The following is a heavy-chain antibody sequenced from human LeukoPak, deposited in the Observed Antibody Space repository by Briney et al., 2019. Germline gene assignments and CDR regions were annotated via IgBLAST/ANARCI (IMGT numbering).Heavy chain of an antibody. Sequence: AGGSLRLSCAASGFTLNTYGMHWVRQAPGKGLEWVAFIRFDGSNKYYADSVKGRFTISRDNSKNTLYLQMKSLRPEDTAVYYCARGDGYCSSASCSGNWGQGTLVTVSS. J-gene: IGHJ4*02. CDR2: IRFDGSNK. V-gene: IGHV3-30*02. CDR3: ARGDGYCSSASCSGN. D-gene: IGHD2-2*03. CDR1: GFTLNTYG.